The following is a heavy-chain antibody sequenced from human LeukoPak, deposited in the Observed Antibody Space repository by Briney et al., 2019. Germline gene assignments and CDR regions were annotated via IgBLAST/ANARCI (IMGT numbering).Heavy chain of an antibody. CDR2: ISGNGVGT. CDR1: XXTXSSYA. J-gene: IGHJ4*02. Sequence: GGSLRLSXXXXXXTXSSYALSWVRQAPGKGLEWVSGISGNGVGTYYADSMRGRFTISRDNSRYTLYLQMNSLRVEDTAIYYCAKIPWYSSGWSIDYWGRGSLVTVSS. V-gene: IGHV3-23*01. D-gene: IGHD6-13*01. CDR3: AKIPWYSSGWSIDY.